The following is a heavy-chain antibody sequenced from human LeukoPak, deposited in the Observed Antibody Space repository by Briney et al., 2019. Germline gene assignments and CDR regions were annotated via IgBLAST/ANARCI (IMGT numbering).Heavy chain of an antibody. D-gene: IGHD4-17*01. CDR1: GGSFSGYY. J-gene: IGHJ4*02. Sequence: SETLSLTCAVYGGSFSGYYWSWSRQPPGKGLEWIGEINHSGSTNYNPSLKSRVTISVDTSKNQFSLKLSSVTAADTAVYYCTVTTRRSADYWGQGTLVTVSS. V-gene: IGHV4-34*01. CDR3: TVTTRRSADY. CDR2: INHSGST.